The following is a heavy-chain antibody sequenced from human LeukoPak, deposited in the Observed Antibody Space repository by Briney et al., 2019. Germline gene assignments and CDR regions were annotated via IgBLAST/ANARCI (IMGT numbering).Heavy chain of an antibody. D-gene: IGHD3-10*01. V-gene: IGHV3-7*01. CDR2: IKQDGSEK. J-gene: IGHJ4*02. CDR1: GFTFSSYW. Sequence: GGSLRLSCAASGFTFSSYWMSWVRQAPGKGLEWVANIKQDGSEKYYVDSVKGRFTISRDNAKNSLYPQMNSLRAEDTAVYYCARTTLNYGSGSYYLDYWGQGTLVTVSS. CDR3: ARTTLNYGSGSYYLDY.